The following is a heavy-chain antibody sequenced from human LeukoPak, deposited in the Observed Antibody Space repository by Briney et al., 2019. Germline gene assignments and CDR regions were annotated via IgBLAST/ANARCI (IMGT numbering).Heavy chain of an antibody. CDR1: GGSISSSNW. J-gene: IGHJ4*02. D-gene: IGHD3-22*01. CDR2: IYHSGST. CDR3: ARGRGSSGYYDYFDY. V-gene: IGHV4-4*02. Sequence: SETLSLTCAVSGGSISSSNWWSWVRQPPGKGLEWIGEIYHSGSTYYNPSLKSRVTISVDTSKNQFSLKLSSVTAADTAVYYCARGRGSSGYYDYFDYWGQGTLVTVSS.